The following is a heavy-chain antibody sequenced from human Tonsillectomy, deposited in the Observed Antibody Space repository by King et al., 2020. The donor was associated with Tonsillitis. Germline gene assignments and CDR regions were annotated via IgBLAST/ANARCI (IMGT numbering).Heavy chain of an antibody. Sequence: VQLVESGGGLIQPGGSLRLSCAASGLTVSSNYMTWVRQAPGQGLEWVSVIYSGGSTHYADSVKGRFTISRDNSKNTLYLQMNNLRVDDTAVYYCARRESYYYYLDVWGKGATVTVSS. CDR2: IYSGGST. CDR1: GLTVSSNY. D-gene: IGHD3-10*01. CDR3: ARRESYYYYLDV. V-gene: IGHV3-53*01. J-gene: IGHJ6*03.